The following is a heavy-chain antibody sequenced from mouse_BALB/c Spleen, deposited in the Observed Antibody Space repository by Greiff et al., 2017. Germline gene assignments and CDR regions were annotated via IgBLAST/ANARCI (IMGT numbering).Heavy chain of an antibody. V-gene: IGHV1-82*01. CDR3: ARGNYGKSYGYFDV. CDR1: GYAFSSSW. CDR2: IYPGDGDT. Sequence: VKLMESGPELVKPGASVKISCKASGYAFSSSWMNWVKQRPGQGLEWIGRIYPGDGDTNYNGKFKGKATLTADKSSSTAYMQLSSLTSVDSAVYFCARGNYGKSYGYFDVWGAGTTVTVSS. D-gene: IGHD1-1*01. J-gene: IGHJ1*01.